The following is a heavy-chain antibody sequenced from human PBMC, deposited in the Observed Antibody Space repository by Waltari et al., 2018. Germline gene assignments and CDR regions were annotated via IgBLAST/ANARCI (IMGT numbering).Heavy chain of an antibody. CDR1: GGTFSSYA. V-gene: IGHV1-69*13. CDR2: IIPIFGTA. D-gene: IGHD3-3*01. CDR3: ASSPNYDFWSWLIDY. Sequence: QVQLVQSGAEVTKPGSSVKGSCKASGGTFSSYAISWVRQAPGQGLEWMGRIIPIFGTANYAQKFQGRVTITADKSTSTAYMELSSLRSEDTAVYYCASSPNYDFWSWLIDYWGQGTLVTVSS. J-gene: IGHJ4*02.